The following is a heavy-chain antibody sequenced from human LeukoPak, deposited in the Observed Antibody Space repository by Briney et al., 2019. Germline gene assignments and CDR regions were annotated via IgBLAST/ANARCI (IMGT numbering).Heavy chain of an antibody. CDR3: VSQGYFESGGFRFDF. CDR1: GLTFSDYY. J-gene: IGHJ4*02. D-gene: IGHD3-22*01. V-gene: IGHV3-11*01. Sequence: GGSLRLSCAASGLTFSDYYMSWIRQAPGTGLEWLSYISSSGTTIYYADSVKGRFTISRDNAKNSLYLKMDSLRADDTAVYYCVSQGYFESGGFRFDFWGQGTPVTVSA. CDR2: ISSSGTTI.